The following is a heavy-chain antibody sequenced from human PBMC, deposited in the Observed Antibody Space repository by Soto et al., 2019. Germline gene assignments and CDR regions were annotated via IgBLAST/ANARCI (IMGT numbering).Heavy chain of an antibody. Sequence: SETLSLTCAVYGGSLSGSYWSWIRQPPGTGLEWIGEINHSGSTNYNPSLKGRVTISVDTSKNQFSLKLSSVTAADTAVYYCARGLRYGGNSGSYSWGQGTLVTVSS. CDR3: ARGLRYGGNSGSYS. CDR2: INHSGST. D-gene: IGHD4-17*01. CDR1: GGSLSGSY. V-gene: IGHV4-34*01. J-gene: IGHJ4*02.